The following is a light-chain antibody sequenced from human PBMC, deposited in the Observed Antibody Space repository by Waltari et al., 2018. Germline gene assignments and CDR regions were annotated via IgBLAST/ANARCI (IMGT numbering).Light chain of an antibody. V-gene: IGLV1-47*01. CDR2: RNE. CDR3: TSRDDSLNAWV. J-gene: IGLJ3*02. CDR1: GSNIGSTY. Sequence: QSVLTQPPSASGTPGQPVSVPRSGSGSNIGSTYAYWYQHAPGTAPQLLIYRNEQRPSGVPDRFSGSKSGTSASLAISGLRSEDEADYFCTSRDDSLNAWVFGGGTKLTVL.